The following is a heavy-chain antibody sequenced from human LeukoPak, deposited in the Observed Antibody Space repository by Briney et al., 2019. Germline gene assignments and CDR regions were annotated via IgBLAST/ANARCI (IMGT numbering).Heavy chain of an antibody. V-gene: IGHV1-69*13. CDR1: GGTFSSYA. D-gene: IGHD2-2*01. CDR3: ARDPWGGDIVVVPAAIHDP. J-gene: IGHJ5*02. CDR2: IIPIFGTA. Sequence: ASVKVSCTASGGTFSSYAISWVRQAPGQGLEWMGGIIPIFGTANYAQKFQGRVTITADESTSTAYMELSSLRSDDTAVFYCARDPWGGDIVVVPAAIHDPWGQGTLVTVSS.